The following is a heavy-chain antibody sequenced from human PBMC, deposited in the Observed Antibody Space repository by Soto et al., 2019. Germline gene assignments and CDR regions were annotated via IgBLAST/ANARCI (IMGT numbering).Heavy chain of an antibody. CDR3: SPGGIYYDRSGSPGYFDS. CDR2: IRSKANNYAT. CDR1: EFSFRNSL. D-gene: IGHD3-22*01. V-gene: IGHV3-73*01. Sequence: LSCAASEFSFRNSLLNSVRQAAGKGLEWVGRIRSKANNYATAYAASVKGRFTISRDDSKNTAYLQMNSLKTEDTAVYYCSPGGIYYDRSGSPGYFDSWGQGT. J-gene: IGHJ4*02.